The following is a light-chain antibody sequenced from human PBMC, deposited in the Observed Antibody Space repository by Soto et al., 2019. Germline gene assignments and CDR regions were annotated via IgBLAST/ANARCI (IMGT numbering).Light chain of an antibody. Sequence: IQLTQSPSSLSASIGERVTITCRASQTISSWLAWYQQKPGRAPKLLIYDVSSLESGVPSRFSGSGSGTEFSLTISSLQPDDFATYYCQQYNTFWTFGQGTKVDIK. CDR3: QQYNTFWT. CDR1: QTISSW. CDR2: DVS. J-gene: IGKJ1*01. V-gene: IGKV1-5*01.